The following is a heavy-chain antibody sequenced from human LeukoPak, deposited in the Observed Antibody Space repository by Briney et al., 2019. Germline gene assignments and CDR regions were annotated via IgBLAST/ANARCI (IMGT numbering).Heavy chain of an antibody. CDR2: ISYDGSNK. V-gene: IGHV3-30*18. J-gene: IGHJ4*02. CDR3: AKDLIRAVADY. Sequence: GGSLRLSCAASGFTFSSYGMHWVRQAPGKGLEWVAVISYDGSNKYYADSVKGRFTISRDNSKNTLYLQMNGLRAEDTAVYYCAKDLIRAVADYWGQGTLVTVSS. CDR1: GFTFSSYG. D-gene: IGHD6-19*01.